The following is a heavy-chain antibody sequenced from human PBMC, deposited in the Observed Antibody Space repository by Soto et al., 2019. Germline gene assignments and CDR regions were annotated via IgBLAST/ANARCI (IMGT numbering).Heavy chain of an antibody. CDR2: IYYSGST. D-gene: IGHD5-12*01. V-gene: IGHV4-30-4*01. Sequence: SETLSLPRTVSAGSTSRGDYYLSWIRQPPGKGLEWIGYIYYSGSTYYNPSLKSRVTISVDTSKNQFSLKLSSVTAADTAVYYFYSEMATIGFFDYWGQGTLVTVSS. J-gene: IGHJ4*02. CDR1: AGSTSRGDYY. CDR3: YSEMATIGFFDY.